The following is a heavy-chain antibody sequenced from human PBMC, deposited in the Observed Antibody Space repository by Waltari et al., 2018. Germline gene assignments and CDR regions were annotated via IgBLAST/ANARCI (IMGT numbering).Heavy chain of an antibody. CDR2: SNPNSGGT. Sequence: QVQLVQSGAEVNKPGASVKVSCKASVYTFTGHFLHLLRQAPGQGLEWMGRSNPNSGGTNYAQKFQGRVTMTRDTSISTAYMELSRLRSDDTAVYYCASKEWELLGAFDIWGQGTMVTVSS. V-gene: IGHV1-2*06. D-gene: IGHD1-26*01. CDR3: ASKEWELLGAFDI. CDR1: VYTFTGHF. J-gene: IGHJ3*02.